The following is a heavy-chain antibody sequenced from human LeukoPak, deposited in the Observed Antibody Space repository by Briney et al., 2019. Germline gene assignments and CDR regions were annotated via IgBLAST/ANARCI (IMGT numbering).Heavy chain of an antibody. V-gene: IGHV1-69*13. D-gene: IGHD3-22*01. CDR2: IIPIFGTA. CDR1: GGTFSSYA. CDR3: ARALDAYDSSGYNYYNMDV. Sequence: SVKVSCKASGGTFSSYAISWVRQAPGQGLEWMGGIIPIFGTANYAQKFQGRVTITADESTSTAYMELSSLRSEDTAVYYCARALDAYDSSGYNYYNMDVWGQGTTVTVSS. J-gene: IGHJ6*02.